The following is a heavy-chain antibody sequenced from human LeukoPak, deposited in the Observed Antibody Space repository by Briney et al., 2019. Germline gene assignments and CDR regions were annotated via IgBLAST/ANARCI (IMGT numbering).Heavy chain of an antibody. CDR2: IFYTGRT. D-gene: IGHD3-22*01. CDR3: ARGVSVSYYDTSGYEYADAFDI. CDR1: GGSINRYY. V-gene: IGHV4-59*01. J-gene: IGHJ3*02. Sequence: SETLSLTCTVSGGSINRYYWNWIRQPPGKGLEWIGYIFYTGRTDYNPSLKSRVTISIDTSKNQLSLKLRSVTAADTAVYYCARGVSVSYYDTSGYEYADAFDIWGQGTVVTVSS.